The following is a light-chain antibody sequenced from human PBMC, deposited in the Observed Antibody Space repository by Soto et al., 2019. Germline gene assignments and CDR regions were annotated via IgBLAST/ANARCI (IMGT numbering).Light chain of an antibody. CDR2: DVS. CDR1: SSDVDVYNY. V-gene: IGLV2-14*01. Sequence: QSALTQPASVSGSPGQSITISCTGTSSDVDVYNYVSWYQQHPGKAPKLMIYDVSHRPSGVSNRFSGSKSDNTASLTISGLQAEDEADYYCSSYTSSSTLFGRGTKVTVL. CDR3: SSYTSSSTL. J-gene: IGLJ2*01.